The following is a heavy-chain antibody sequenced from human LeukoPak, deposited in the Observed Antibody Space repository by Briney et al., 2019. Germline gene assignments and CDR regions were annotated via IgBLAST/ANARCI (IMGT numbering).Heavy chain of an antibody. D-gene: IGHD3-10*01. CDR1: GYTFTAYY. Sequence: GASVKVSCKASGYTFTAYYMHWVRQAPGQGLEWMGWINPSSGGTNYARKFQGRVIMTRDTSISTAYMELSRLRSDDTAVYYCASPSNYGSGSQLNYWGQGTLVTVSS. CDR3: ASPSNYGSGSQLNY. J-gene: IGHJ4*02. V-gene: IGHV1-2*02. CDR2: INPSSGGT.